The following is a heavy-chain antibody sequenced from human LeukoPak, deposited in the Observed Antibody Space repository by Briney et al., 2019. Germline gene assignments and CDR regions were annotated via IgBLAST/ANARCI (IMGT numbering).Heavy chain of an antibody. CDR1: GFTFSSYS. CDR3: ARVNPYYDSSGYYSYYYGMDV. V-gene: IGHV3-21*01. CDR2: ISSSSYI. Sequence: GGSLRLSCAASGFTFSSYSMNWVRQAPGRGLEWVSSISSSSYIYYADSVKGRFTISRDNAKNSLYLQMNSLRAEDTAVYYCARVNPYYDSSGYYSYYYGMDVWGQGTTVTVSS. D-gene: IGHD3-22*01. J-gene: IGHJ6*02.